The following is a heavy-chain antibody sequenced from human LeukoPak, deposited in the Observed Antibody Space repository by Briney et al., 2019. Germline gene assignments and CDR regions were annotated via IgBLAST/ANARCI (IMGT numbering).Heavy chain of an antibody. D-gene: IGHD3-9*01. CDR1: GGSISSSSYY. V-gene: IGHV4-39*01. Sequence: PSETLPLTCTVSGGSISSSSYYWGWIRQPPGKGLEWIGSIYYSGSTSYNPSLKSRVTISVDASKNQFSLKLSSVTAADTAVYYCARHGRYYDILTGYYYWFDPWGQGTLVTVSS. CDR3: ARHGRYYDILTGYYYWFDP. J-gene: IGHJ5*02. CDR2: IYYSGST.